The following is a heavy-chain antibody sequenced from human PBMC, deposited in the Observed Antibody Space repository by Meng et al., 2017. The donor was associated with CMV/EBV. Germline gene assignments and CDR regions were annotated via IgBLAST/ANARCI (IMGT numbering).Heavy chain of an antibody. CDR2: ISAYNGNT. Sequence: ASVKVSCKASGYTFTSYGISWVRQAPGQGLERMGWISAYNGNTNYAQKLQGRVTMTTDTSTSTAYMELRSLRSDDTAVYYCARGGIRYPYYYGMDVWGQGTTVTVSS. D-gene: IGHD3-9*01. V-gene: IGHV1-18*01. CDR1: GYTFTSYG. J-gene: IGHJ6*02. CDR3: ARGGIRYPYYYGMDV.